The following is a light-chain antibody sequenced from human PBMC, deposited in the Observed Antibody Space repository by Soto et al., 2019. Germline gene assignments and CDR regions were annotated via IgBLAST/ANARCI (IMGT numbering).Light chain of an antibody. CDR2: AVS. CDR3: QQSHSTPYT. V-gene: IGKV1-39*01. J-gene: IGKJ2*01. Sequence: DIQMTQYPSSLSASVGDKITITCRASQNIAIYLNWYQQKQGKAPTLVICAVSSLQSGVPPRFSGSGSGTDVTLTISSLQPEDFATYYCQQSHSTPYTFGQGTKLEIK. CDR1: QNIAIY.